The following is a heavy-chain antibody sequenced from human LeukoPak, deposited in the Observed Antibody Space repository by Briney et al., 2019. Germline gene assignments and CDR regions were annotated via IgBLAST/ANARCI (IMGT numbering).Heavy chain of an antibody. V-gene: IGHV1-69*01. CDR2: IIPIFGTA. CDR1: GGTFSSYA. J-gene: IGHJ6*03. D-gene: IGHD3-16*01. CDR3: ASLGGAYYYYMDV. Sequence: SVKVSCKASGGTFSSYAISWVRQAPGQGLEWMGGIIPIFGTANYAQKFQGRVTITADESTSTAYMELNSLRAEDTAVYYCASLGGAYYYYMDVWGKGTTVTVSS.